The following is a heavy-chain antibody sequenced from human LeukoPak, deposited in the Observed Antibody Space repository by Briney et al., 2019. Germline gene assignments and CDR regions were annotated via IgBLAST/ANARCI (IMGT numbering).Heavy chain of an antibody. CDR1: GFTFDGYA. V-gene: IGHV3-9*01. CDR3: AKADGTVTHFDY. J-gene: IGHJ4*02. Sequence: PGGSLRLSCAASGFTFDGYAMHWVRQAPGKGLVWVSGISWNSGSIGYADSVKGRFTISRDNAKNSLYLQMNSLRAEDTALYYCAKADGTVTHFDYWGQGTLVTVSS. D-gene: IGHD4-17*01. CDR2: ISWNSGSI.